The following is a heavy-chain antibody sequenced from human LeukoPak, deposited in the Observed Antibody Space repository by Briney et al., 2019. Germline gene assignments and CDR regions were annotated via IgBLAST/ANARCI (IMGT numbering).Heavy chain of an antibody. CDR1: GGSLCISKW. CDR3: ARLYGSGSYYAQYYFDY. V-gene: IGHV4-4*02. J-gene: IGHJ4*02. Sequence: SETLSLTCALSGGSLCISKWWSWVRQPPGKGLEWIGEIYHSGSTNYNPSLKSRVTISVDKSYNQFSLKLSSVPGADTAAYYCARLYGSGSYYAQYYFDYWGQGTLVTVSS. CDR2: IYHSGST. D-gene: IGHD3-10*01.